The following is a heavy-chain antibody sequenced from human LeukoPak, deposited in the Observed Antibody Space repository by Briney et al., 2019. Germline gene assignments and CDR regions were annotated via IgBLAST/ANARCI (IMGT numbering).Heavy chain of an antibody. D-gene: IGHD3-10*01. CDR1: GFTFSNYG. V-gene: IGHV3-30*02. CDR3: ARARKSGGITMIRGVKDRGWFDP. J-gene: IGHJ5*02. CDR2: IRYDGSNK. Sequence: GGSLRLSCAASGFTFSNYGMHWVRQAPGKGLEWVAFIRYDGSNKSYADSVKGRFTISRDNSKNALYLQMNSLRAEDTAVYYCARARKSGGITMIRGVKDRGWFDPWGQGTLVTVSS.